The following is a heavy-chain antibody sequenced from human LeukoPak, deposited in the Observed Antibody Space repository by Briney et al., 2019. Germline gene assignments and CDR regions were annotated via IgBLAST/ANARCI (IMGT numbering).Heavy chain of an antibody. Sequence: PGGSLRLSCAASGFTFSSYEMNWVRRAPGKGLEWVSYISSSGSTIYYAGSVKGRFTISRDNAKNSLYLQMNSLRAEDTAVYYCATYCSSTSCYWSDYYYGMDVWGQGTTVTVSS. V-gene: IGHV3-48*03. D-gene: IGHD2-2*01. CDR1: GFTFSSYE. J-gene: IGHJ6*02. CDR3: ATYCSSTSCYWSDYYYGMDV. CDR2: ISSSGSTI.